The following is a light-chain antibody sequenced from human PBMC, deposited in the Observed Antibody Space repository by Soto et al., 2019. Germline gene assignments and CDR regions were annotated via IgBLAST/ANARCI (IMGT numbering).Light chain of an antibody. CDR2: AAA. CDR3: QQYFGSLYT. J-gene: IGKJ2*01. V-gene: IGKV3-20*01. Sequence: SVLTQSPGTLSLSPGEGATLSCRTSQSISRTYLAWYQQRPGQAPRLLIYAAASRGTGIPDRFSGSGSGTDFTLTISRLEPEDFAVYYCQQYFGSLYTFGQGTKLEIK. CDR1: QSISRTY.